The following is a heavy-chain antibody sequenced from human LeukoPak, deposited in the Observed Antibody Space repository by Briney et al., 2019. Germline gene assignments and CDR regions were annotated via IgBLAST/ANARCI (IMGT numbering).Heavy chain of an antibody. CDR1: GGSINNYY. D-gene: IGHD2-15*01. Sequence: LETLSLTCSVSGGSINNYYWGWIRRPPGRGLEYIGHIYYTGKTDYNPSFKSRVTMSVDTSKNQLSLKLNFLTAADTAVYYCARWDCSSGTCYYLDYWGQGTLVIVSS. CDR3: ARWDCSSGTCYYLDY. J-gene: IGHJ4*02. CDR2: IYYTGKT. V-gene: IGHV4-59*01.